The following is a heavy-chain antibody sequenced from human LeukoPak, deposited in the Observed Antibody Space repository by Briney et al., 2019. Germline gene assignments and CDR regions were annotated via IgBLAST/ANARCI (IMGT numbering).Heavy chain of an antibody. Sequence: GGSLRLSCAASGFTFSNAWMTWVRRAPGKGLEWVGRIKSKADGGTADHAAPVKGRFNISRDDSKNTLYLQMNSLKTEDTAVYFCTRNYYDRTGSLFYWGQGTLATVSS. CDR3: TRNYYDRTGSLFY. V-gene: IGHV3-15*01. CDR2: IKSKADGGTA. CDR1: GFTFSNAW. J-gene: IGHJ4*02. D-gene: IGHD3-22*01.